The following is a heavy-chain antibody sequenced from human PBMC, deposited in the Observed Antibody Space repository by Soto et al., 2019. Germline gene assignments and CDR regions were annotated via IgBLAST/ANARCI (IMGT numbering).Heavy chain of an antibody. V-gene: IGHV3-30*18. J-gene: IGHJ4*02. CDR2: TSSDGSKK. CDR1: GFTFSTYG. CDR3: AKLPYGDYAEFDY. D-gene: IGHD4-17*01. Sequence: GGSLRLSCAASGFTFSTYGMHWVRQAPGKGLEWVAVTSSDGSKKYYADSVKGRFTISRDNSKNTLYLQMNSLRADDTAVYYCAKLPYGDYAEFDYWGQGTLVSVSS.